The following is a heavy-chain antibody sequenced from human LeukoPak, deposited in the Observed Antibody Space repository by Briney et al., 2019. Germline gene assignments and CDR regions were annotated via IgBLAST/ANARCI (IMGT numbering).Heavy chain of an antibody. D-gene: IGHD3-22*01. Sequence: GRSLRLSCAASGFTFSSYGMHWVRQAPGKGLEWVAVIWYDGSNKYYADSVKGRFTISRDNSKNTLYLQMNSLRAEDTAVYYCASDLARDYYDTSGYFRWVDYWGQGTLVTVSS. CDR3: ASDLARDYYDTSGYFRWVDY. V-gene: IGHV3-33*01. J-gene: IGHJ4*02. CDR2: IWYDGSNK. CDR1: GFTFSSYG.